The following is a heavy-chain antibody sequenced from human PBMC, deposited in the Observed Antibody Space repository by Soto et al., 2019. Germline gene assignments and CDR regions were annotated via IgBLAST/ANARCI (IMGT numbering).Heavy chain of an antibody. V-gene: IGHV4-4*02. CDR1: GGSISSSNW. D-gene: IGHD6-19*01. J-gene: IGHJ4*02. CDR3: ASVAVAGTRYDY. CDR2: IYHSGST. Sequence: QVQLQESGPGLVKPSGTLSLTCAVSGGSISSSNWWSWVRQPPGKGLEWIGEIYHSGSTNYNPSLTSPATLSVDKSKNQCSLKLSSVTAADTPVYYRASVAVAGTRYDYWGQGTLVTVSS.